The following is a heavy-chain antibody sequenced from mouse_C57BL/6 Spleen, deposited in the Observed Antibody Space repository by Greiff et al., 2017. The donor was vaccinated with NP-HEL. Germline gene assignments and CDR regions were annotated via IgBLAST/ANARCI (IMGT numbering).Heavy chain of an antibody. J-gene: IGHJ4*01. CDR2: IWGVGST. CDR3: ARRGGIYYYAMDY. V-gene: IGHV2-6*01. Sequence: VKVVESGPGLVAPSQSLSITCTVSGFSLTSYGVDWVRQSPGKGLEWLGVIWGVGSTNYNSALKSRLSISKDNSKSQVFLKMNSLQTDDTAMYYCARRGGIYYYAMDYWGKGTAVTVSS. CDR1: GFSLTSYG.